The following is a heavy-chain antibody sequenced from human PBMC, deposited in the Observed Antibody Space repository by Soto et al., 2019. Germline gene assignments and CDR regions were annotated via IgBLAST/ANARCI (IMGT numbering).Heavy chain of an antibody. V-gene: IGHV3-21*01. Sequence: GGSLRLSCAASGFTFSSYSMNWVRQAPGKGLEWVSSISSSSSYIYYADSVKGRFTISRDNAKNSLYLQMNSLRAEDTAVYYCARAGTTGTKEVDYWGQGTLVTVSS. J-gene: IGHJ4*02. CDR2: ISSSSSYI. CDR3: ARAGTTGTKEVDY. CDR1: GFTFSSYS. D-gene: IGHD1-1*01.